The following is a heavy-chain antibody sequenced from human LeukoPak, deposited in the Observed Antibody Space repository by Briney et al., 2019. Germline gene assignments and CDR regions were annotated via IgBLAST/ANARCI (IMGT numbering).Heavy chain of an antibody. D-gene: IGHD4-17*01. Sequence: GGSLRLSCAASGFTLSSYGMHWVRQAPGKGLEWVAVIWYDGSNKYYADSVKGRFTISRDNSKNTLYLQINSLRAEDTAVYYCARSPNYGDYSSVDYWGQGTLVTVSS. CDR1: GFTLSSYG. CDR3: ARSPNYGDYSSVDY. J-gene: IGHJ4*02. V-gene: IGHV3-33*01. CDR2: IWYDGSNK.